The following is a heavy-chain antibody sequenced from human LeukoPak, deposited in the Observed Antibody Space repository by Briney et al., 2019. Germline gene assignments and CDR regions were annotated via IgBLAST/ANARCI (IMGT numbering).Heavy chain of an antibody. D-gene: IGHD2-8*01. J-gene: IGHJ4*02. Sequence: SETLSLTCVVSSGSISNAYWWAWVRQPPGKGLEWIGEIYSSGISNYAPSLKSRVTISLDKSTKQISLRLTSVTAADTAVYYCARLNGVLHYWGQGTLVTVSS. CDR1: SGSISNAYW. V-gene: IGHV4/OR15-8*03. CDR3: ARLNGVLHY. CDR2: IYSSGIS.